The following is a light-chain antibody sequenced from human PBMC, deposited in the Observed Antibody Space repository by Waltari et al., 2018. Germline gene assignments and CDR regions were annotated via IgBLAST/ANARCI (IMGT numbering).Light chain of an antibody. J-gene: IGLJ2*01. CDR2: NTN. Sequence: QTVVTQEPSLTVSPGGTVTLTCASSTGAVTGIYYQNWIQQRPGQAPRALIYNTNNKYSWTPALFAGSLLGGKAALTLSRAQPEDEADYYCLLYYSGGARVFGGGTKLTVL. CDR1: TGAVTGIYY. CDR3: LLYYSGGARV. V-gene: IGLV7-43*01.